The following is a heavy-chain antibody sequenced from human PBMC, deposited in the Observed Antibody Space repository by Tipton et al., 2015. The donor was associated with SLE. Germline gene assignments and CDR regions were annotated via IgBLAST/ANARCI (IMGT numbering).Heavy chain of an antibody. CDR3: VRVSGRGPTYDNSGPDY. J-gene: IGHJ4*02. V-gene: IGHV1-18*01. CDR1: GYTYTRYG. CDR2: INANNGKT. D-gene: IGHD3-22*01. Sequence: QLVQSGPEVKRPGASVKVSCKATGYTYTRYGITWVRQAPGQGLEWMGWINANNGKTSFAQRLQGRVTLTTDTSTSTAYVELRSLRSDDTGVYYCVRVSGRGPTYDNSGPDYWGQGTLVTVSS.